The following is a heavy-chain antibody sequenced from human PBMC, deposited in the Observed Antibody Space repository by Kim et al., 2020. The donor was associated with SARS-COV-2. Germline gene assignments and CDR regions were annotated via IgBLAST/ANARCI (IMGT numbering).Heavy chain of an antibody. D-gene: IGHD5-18*01. CDR3: ATGEGYSYGYVDY. J-gene: IGHJ4*02. V-gene: IGHV3-9*01. Sequence: ADSLKGRITISKDNARNSLYLQMNSPRAEDTALYYCATGEGYSYGYVDYWGQGTLVTVSS.